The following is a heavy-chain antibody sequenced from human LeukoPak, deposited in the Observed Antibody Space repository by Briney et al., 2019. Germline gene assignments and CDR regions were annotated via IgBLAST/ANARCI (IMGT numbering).Heavy chain of an antibody. CDR2: ISGSGGST. CDR1: GFTCSSYA. Sequence: GGSLRLSCAASGFTCSSYAMSWVRQAPGKGLEWVSAISGSGGSTYYADSVKGRFTISRDNSKNTLYLQMNSLRAEDTAVYYCAKDLDYYGSGSSWDWGQGTLVTVSS. D-gene: IGHD3-10*01. V-gene: IGHV3-23*01. CDR3: AKDLDYYGSGSSWD. J-gene: IGHJ4*02.